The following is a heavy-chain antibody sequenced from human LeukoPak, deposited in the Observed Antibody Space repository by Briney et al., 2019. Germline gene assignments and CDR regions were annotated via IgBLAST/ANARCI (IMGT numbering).Heavy chain of an antibody. J-gene: IGHJ5*02. D-gene: IGHD2-2*01. CDR3: ARRKDCSSTSCYAGWAFDP. CDR2: IYYSGST. CDR1: GGSISSYY. V-gene: IGHV4-59*08. Sequence: PSETLSLTCTVSGGSISSYYWSWIRQPPGKGLEWLGFIYYSGSTNYNPSLKSRVTISVDTSKNQFSLKLSSVTAADTAVYYCARRKDCSSTSCYAGWAFDPWGQGTLVTVSS.